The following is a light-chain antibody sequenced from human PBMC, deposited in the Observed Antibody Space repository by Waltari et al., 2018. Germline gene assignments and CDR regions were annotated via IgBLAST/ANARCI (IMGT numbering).Light chain of an antibody. Sequence: SQHHPGEVPKLRSYECSQRPSGISSRFSASKSGNAASLTISGLQFEDEADYYCSSYRSDNTLIFGGGTKLTVL. V-gene: IGLV2-14*02. J-gene: IGLJ2*01. CDR3: SSYRSDNTLI. CDR2: ECS.